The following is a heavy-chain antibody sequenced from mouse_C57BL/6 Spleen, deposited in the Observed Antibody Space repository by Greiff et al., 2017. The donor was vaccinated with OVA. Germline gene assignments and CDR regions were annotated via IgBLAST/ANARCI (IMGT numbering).Heavy chain of an antibody. CDR3: ARNYGSSQTYYAMDY. CDR1: GYTFTSYW. CDR2: IDPSDSYT. V-gene: IGHV1-50*01. Sequence: QVQLQQPGAELVKPGASVKLSCKASGYTFTSYWMQWVKQRPGQGLEWIGEIDPSDSYTNYNQKFKGKATLTVDTSSSTAYMQLSSLTSEDSAVYYCARNYGSSQTYYAMDYWGQGTSVTVSS. D-gene: IGHD1-1*01. J-gene: IGHJ4*01.